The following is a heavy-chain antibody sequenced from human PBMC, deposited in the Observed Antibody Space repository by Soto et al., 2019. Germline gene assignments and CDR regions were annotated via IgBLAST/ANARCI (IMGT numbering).Heavy chain of an antibody. J-gene: IGHJ6*02. D-gene: IGHD2-2*02. CDR2: INPNSGGT. CDR1: GYTFTGYY. CDR3: AREVVPAAIPYYGMDV. Sequence: GASVKVSCKASGYTFTGYYMHWVRQAPGQGLEWMGWINPNSGGTNYAQKFQGWVTMTRDTSISTAYMELSRLRSDDTAVYYCAREVVPAAIPYYGMDVWGQGTTVTVSS. V-gene: IGHV1-2*04.